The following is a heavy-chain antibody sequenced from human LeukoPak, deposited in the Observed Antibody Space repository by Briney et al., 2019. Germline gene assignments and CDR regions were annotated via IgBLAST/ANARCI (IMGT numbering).Heavy chain of an antibody. CDR1: GYTFTGYY. CDR2: INPSGGST. J-gene: IGHJ4*02. Sequence: ASVKVSCKSSGYTFTGYYMHWVRQAPGQGLEWMGIINPSGGSTSYAQKFQGRVTMTRDMSTSTVYMELSSRRSEDTCVYYCARDKYYYYSSGYPDYWGQGTLVTVSS. V-gene: IGHV1-46*01. D-gene: IGHD3-22*01. CDR3: ARDKYYYYSSGYPDY.